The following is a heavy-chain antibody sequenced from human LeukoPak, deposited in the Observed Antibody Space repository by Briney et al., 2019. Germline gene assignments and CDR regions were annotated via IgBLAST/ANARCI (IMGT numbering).Heavy chain of an antibody. CDR1: GGSISSYY. D-gene: IGHD6-19*01. V-gene: IGHV4-39*01. CDR3: ARQVEQWLVRY. Sequence: PSETLSLTCTASGGSISSYYWSWIRQPPGKGLEWIGSIYYSGSTYYNPSLKSRVTISADTSKNQFSLKLSSVTAADTAVYYCARQVEQWLVRYWGQGTLVTVSS. J-gene: IGHJ4*02. CDR2: IYYSGST.